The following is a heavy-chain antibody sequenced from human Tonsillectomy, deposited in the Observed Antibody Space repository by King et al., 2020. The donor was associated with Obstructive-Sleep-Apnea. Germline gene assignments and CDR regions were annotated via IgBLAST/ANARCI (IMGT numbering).Heavy chain of an antibody. CDR3: GPSGSGYHYYFDY. Sequence: VQLVEAGGGVVQPGGSLRLSCAASGFTFSSYAMHWVRQAPGKGLEWVAFIRYDGTDKYYADSVKGRFTISRDNSKNTLCLQVNSLRTEDTAVYYCGPSGSGYHYYFDYWGQGTLVTVSS. CDR2: IRYDGTDK. V-gene: IGHV3-30*02. J-gene: IGHJ4*02. D-gene: IGHD3-22*01. CDR1: GFTFSSYA.